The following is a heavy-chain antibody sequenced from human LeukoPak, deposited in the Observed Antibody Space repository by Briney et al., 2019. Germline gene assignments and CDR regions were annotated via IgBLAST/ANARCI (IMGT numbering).Heavy chain of an antibody. Sequence: ESGPTLVKPTQPLTLTCTFSGFSLSTSGMCLSWIRQPPGKALEWLARIDWDDDKYYSTSLKTRLTISKDTSKNQVVLTMTNMDPVDTATYYCARIREEVTYYYDTAAAFDIWGQGTMVTVSS. V-gene: IGHV2-70*11. J-gene: IGHJ3*02. CDR3: ARIREEVTYYYDTAAAFDI. CDR2: IDWDDDK. D-gene: IGHD3-22*01. CDR1: GFSLSTSGMC.